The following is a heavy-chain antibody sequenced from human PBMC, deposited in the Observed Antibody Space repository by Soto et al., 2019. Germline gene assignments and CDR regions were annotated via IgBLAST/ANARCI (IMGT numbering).Heavy chain of an antibody. CDR1: GGSISSSPSY. CDR2: IYYSGTT. CDR3: ARHRQYYDTSGYQQRYFDY. V-gene: IGHV4-39*01. Sequence: SETLSLTCSVSGGSISSSPSYWGWIRQPPGKGLEWLGTIYYSGTTSYNPSLKSRVIISVDTSNNQLFLKLRSVTAADTAVYYCARHRQYYDTSGYQQRYFDYWGQGTKVTVYS. D-gene: IGHD3-22*01. J-gene: IGHJ4*02.